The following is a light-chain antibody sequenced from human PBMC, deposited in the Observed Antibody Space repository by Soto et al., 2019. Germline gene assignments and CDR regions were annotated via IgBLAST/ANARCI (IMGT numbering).Light chain of an antibody. CDR1: ISDVGGYKY. CDR2: EVN. J-gene: IGLJ2*01. V-gene: IGLV2-8*01. Sequence: QSALTQPPSASGSPGQSVTISCTGTISDVGGYKYVSWYQQHPGKAPKLIIYEVNKRPSGVPDRFSASKSGNTASLTVSGLQAEDEAVYYCSSYAGGNTRIFGGGTKLTVL. CDR3: SSYAGGNTRI.